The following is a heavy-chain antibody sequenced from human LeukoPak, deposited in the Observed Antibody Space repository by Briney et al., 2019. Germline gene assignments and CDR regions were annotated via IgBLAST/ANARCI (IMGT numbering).Heavy chain of an antibody. J-gene: IGHJ2*01. CDR2: INQDESVK. Sequence: PGGSLRLSCAASGFTFSSYAMSWVRQAPGKGLEWVANINQDESVKYYVDAVKGRFTISRDNAKKSLYLLMDSLRGEDTGVYYCVSGGSLFDLWGRGTLVSVSS. CDR3: VSGGSLFDL. D-gene: IGHD6-25*01. V-gene: IGHV3-7*01. CDR1: GFTFSSYA.